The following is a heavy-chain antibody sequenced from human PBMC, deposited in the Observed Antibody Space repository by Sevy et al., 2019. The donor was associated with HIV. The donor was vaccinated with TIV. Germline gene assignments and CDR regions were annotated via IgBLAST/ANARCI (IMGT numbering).Heavy chain of an antibody. J-gene: IGHJ4*02. Sequence: GGSLRLSCAASGFTFSSYAMSWVRQAPGKGLEWVSAISGSGGGTYYADSVKGRLTISRDNSKNTLYLQMNSLRAEDTAVYYCAKASSSSWYGGYFDYWGQGTLVTVSS. CDR2: ISGSGGGT. D-gene: IGHD6-13*01. CDR1: GFTFSSYA. CDR3: AKASSSSWYGGYFDY. V-gene: IGHV3-23*01.